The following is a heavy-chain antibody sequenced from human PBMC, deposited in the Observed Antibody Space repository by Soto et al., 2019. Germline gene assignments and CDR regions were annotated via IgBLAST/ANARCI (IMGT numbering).Heavy chain of an antibody. CDR2: IYYSGST. D-gene: IGHD2-15*01. CDR3: ARRYCGGGSCYSALDY. V-gene: IGHV4-59*08. Sequence: SETLSLTCTVSSGSISTYYWSWIRQPPGKGLEGIGYIYYSGSTIYNPSLKSRVTISVDTSKNQFSLRLSSVTAADTAVYYCARRYCGGGSCYSALDYWGQGMLVTVSS. J-gene: IGHJ4*02. CDR1: SGSISTYY.